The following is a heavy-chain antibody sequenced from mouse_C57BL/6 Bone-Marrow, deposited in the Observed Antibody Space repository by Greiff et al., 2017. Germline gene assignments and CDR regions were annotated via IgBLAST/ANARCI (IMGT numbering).Heavy chain of an antibody. D-gene: IGHD1-1*01. V-gene: IGHV1-81*01. J-gene: IGHJ4*01. CDR2: IYPRSGNT. CDR1: GYTFTSYG. CDR3: ARSGYYYGSSYYAMDY. Sequence: VQLQQSGAELARPGASVKLSCKASGYTFTSYGISWVKQRTGQGLEWIGEIYPRSGNTYYNEKFKGKATLTADKSSSTAYMELRSLTSVDSAVYFCARSGYYYGSSYYAMDYWGQGTSVTVSS.